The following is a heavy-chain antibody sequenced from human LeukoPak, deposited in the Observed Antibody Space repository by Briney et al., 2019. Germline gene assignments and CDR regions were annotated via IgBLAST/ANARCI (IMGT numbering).Heavy chain of an antibody. D-gene: IGHD6-19*01. CDR2: IIPIFGTA. J-gene: IGHJ4*02. CDR1: GGTFSSYA. V-gene: IGHV1-69*13. Sequence: ASVKVSCKASGGTFSSYANSWVLQAPGHGLEWMGGIIPIFGTANYAQKFQGRVTITADESTSTAYMELSSLRSEDTAVYYCARDRDDSSGKFDYWGQGTLVTVSS. CDR3: ARDRDDSSGKFDY.